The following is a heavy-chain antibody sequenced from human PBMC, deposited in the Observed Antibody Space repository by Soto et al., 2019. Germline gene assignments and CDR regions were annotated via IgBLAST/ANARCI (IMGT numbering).Heavy chain of an antibody. CDR3: ARVVVTHFVS. J-gene: IGHJ4*02. D-gene: IGHD3-22*01. V-gene: IGHV4-38-2*01. Sequence: PSQTLSLTYAGSGYSTTLGFYWAWIRQPPGEALEWIGNIFHSGKTYYNPYLTSRFTVPLDTSKHQFSLNLTSVTAADTAMYYCARVVVTHFVSWGPG. CDR2: IFHSGKT. CDR1: GYSTTLGFY.